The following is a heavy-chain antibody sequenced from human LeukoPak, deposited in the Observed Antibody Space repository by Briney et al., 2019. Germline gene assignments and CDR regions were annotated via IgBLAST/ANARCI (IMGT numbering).Heavy chain of an antibody. CDR3: ARQDYGGNSVEY. D-gene: IGHD4-23*01. CDR1: GGSFSSYY. V-gene: IGHV4-59*08. J-gene: IGHJ4*02. CDR2: IYNSGST. Sequence: SETLSLTCAVYGGSFSSYYWSWLRQPPGKGLEWIGYIYNSGSTNYNPSLKSRVTISVDTSKNQFSLKLSSVTAADTAVYYCARQDYGGNSVEYWGQGTLVTVSS.